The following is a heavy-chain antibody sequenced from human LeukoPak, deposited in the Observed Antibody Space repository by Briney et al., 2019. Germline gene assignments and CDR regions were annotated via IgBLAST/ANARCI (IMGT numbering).Heavy chain of an antibody. CDR2: ISSNGRYT. J-gene: IGHJ4*02. CDR3: ARGVGNYGYDHFDY. Sequence: GGSLRLSCAASGLTFSTYILHWVRQAPGKGLEYVSTISSNGRYTYYAGSVRGRFTISRDNSKNTLYLQMGSLRAEDMAVYYCARGVGNYGYDHFDYWGQGILVTVSS. V-gene: IGHV3-64*02. CDR1: GLTFSTYI. D-gene: IGHD5-12*01.